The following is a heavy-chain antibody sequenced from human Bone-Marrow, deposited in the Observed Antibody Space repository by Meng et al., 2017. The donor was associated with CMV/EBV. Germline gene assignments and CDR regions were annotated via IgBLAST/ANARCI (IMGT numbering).Heavy chain of an antibody. CDR3: ASAYCSGGSPSCYYYYYGMDV. Sequence: GSLRLSCTVSGGSISSTNYYWAWIRQSPGKGLEWIGSIFYSGSTYYNPSLKSRVTISVDTSKNQFSLKLSSVTAADTAVYYCASAYCSGGSPSCYYYYYGMDVWGQGTTVTVSS. CDR2: IFYSGST. D-gene: IGHD2-15*01. J-gene: IGHJ6*02. CDR1: GGSISSTNYY. V-gene: IGHV4-39*07.